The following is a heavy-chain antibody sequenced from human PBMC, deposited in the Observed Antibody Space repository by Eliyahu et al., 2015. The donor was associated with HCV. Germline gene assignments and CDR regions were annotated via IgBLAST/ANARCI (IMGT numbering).Heavy chain of an antibody. J-gene: IGHJ4*02. D-gene: IGHD3-10*01. CDR1: GFSFSNYG. V-gene: IGHV3-30*18. Sequence: QVQLVESGGGVVQPGRSLRLSCAASGFSFSNYGIHWVRQAPGKGLGWVAVISYDGTYKYYTDSVKGRFTISRDNAKYTLYLELNSLRVEDTAVYYCANGEYDQYGSGKDFDYWGQGTLVTVSS. CDR2: ISYDGTYK. CDR3: ANGEYDQYGSGKDFDY.